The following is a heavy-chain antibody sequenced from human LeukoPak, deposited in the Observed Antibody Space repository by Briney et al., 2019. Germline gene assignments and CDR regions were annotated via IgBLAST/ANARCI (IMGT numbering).Heavy chain of an antibody. CDR1: GFTFSSYA. J-gene: IGHJ4*02. V-gene: IGHV3-23*01. CDR3: AKLVRNPGEIDY. Sequence: PGGSLRLSCAASGFTFSSYAMSWVRQAPGKGLEWVSAISGSGGSTYYADSVKGRFTISRDNSKNTLYLQMNSPRAEDTAVYYCAKLVRNPGEIDYWGQGTLVTVSS. CDR2: ISGSGGST. D-gene: IGHD7-27*01.